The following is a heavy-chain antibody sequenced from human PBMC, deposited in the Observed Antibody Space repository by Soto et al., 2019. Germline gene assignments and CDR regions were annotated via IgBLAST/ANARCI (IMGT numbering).Heavy chain of an antibody. D-gene: IGHD6-13*01. CDR3: ARPSGIASAGTGDYFDY. J-gene: IGHJ4*02. Sequence: QVQLVQSGAEVKKPGSSVKVSCKASGGTFSSYAISWVRQAPGQGLEWMGGIIPIFGTANYAQKFQARVTITADESTSTAYMELSSLGSEDTAVYYCARPSGIASAGTGDYFDYWGQGALVTVSS. V-gene: IGHV1-69*01. CDR2: IIPIFGTA. CDR1: GGTFSSYA.